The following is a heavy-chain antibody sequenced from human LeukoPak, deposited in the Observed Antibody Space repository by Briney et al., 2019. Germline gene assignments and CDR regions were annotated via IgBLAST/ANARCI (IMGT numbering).Heavy chain of an antibody. Sequence: SGPTQVKPSQTLTLTYPLSGLSLTPSGVGVGWIRQPPGKALEWLAIMYWDDDERYSPSLKNRLTLTQDPSKTQVVLRMTNMDPADTGTYYGAASNISGMLGNVFDIWGQGTMVTVFS. CDR2: MYWDDDE. D-gene: IGHD3-10*02. V-gene: IGHV2-5*02. CDR1: GLSLTPSGVG. J-gene: IGHJ3*02. CDR3: AASNISGMLGNVFDI.